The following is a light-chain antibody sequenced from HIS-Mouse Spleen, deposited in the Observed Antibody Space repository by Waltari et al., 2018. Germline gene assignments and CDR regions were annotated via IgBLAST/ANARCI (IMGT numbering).Light chain of an antibody. Sequence: QSALPQPPSASGPPGQRVTIPCSGSSSNIASNSVYWYQHLPGTAPKLLIYRNNQRPSGVPDRFSGSKSGTSASLAISGLRSEDEADYYCAAWDDSLSGPVFGGGTKLTVL. V-gene: IGLV1-47*01. CDR3: AAWDDSLSGPV. CDR2: RNN. CDR1: SSNIASNS. J-gene: IGLJ3*02.